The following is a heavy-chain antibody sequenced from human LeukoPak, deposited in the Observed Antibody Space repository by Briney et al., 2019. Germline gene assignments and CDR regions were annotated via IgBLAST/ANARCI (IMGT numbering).Heavy chain of an antibody. D-gene: IGHD3-16*02. Sequence: SETLSLTCAVYGGSFSDYYWSWIRQPPGKGLEWIGEINHSGSTNYNPSLKSRVTISVDTSKNQFSLKLSSVTAADTAVYYCARLVGGSYRYYFDYWGQGTLVTVSS. V-gene: IGHV4-34*01. CDR2: INHSGST. J-gene: IGHJ4*02. CDR1: GGSFSDYY. CDR3: ARLVGGSYRYYFDY.